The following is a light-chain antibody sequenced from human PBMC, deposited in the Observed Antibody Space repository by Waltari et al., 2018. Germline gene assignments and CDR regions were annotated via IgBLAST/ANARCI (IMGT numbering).Light chain of an antibody. Sequence: DVVLTQSPDSLAVSLGERATINCKSSQSLLYYSDNKNYLAWYQQKRGQPPKLLIYWASTRESGVPDRFSGSGSETDFTLTITSLQAEDVAVYYCQQYFSSPWTFGQGTKVEIK. V-gene: IGKV4-1*01. CDR1: QSLLYYSDNKNY. CDR2: WAS. CDR3: QQYFSSPWT. J-gene: IGKJ1*01.